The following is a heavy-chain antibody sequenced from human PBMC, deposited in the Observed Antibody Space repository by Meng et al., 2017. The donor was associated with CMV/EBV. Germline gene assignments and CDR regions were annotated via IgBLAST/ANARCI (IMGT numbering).Heavy chain of an antibody. CDR1: GFTFVDYA. CDR3: ARVGYSGSYYDDAFDI. V-gene: IGHV3-20*01. Sequence: ETLSLTCAASGFTFVDYAMRWVRQAPGKGLEWVSVINWIGGSTGYADSVKGRFTISRDNAKNSLYLQMNSLRAEDTAWYHCARVGYSGSYYDDAFDIWGQGTMVTVSS. CDR2: INWIGGST. J-gene: IGHJ3*02. D-gene: IGHD1-26*01.